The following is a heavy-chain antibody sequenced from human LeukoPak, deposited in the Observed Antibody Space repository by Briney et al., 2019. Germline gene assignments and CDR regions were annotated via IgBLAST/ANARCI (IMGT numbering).Heavy chain of an antibody. CDR3: ARDADYYGSGSYSDY. J-gene: IGHJ4*02. CDR1: GFSFENYN. D-gene: IGHD3-10*01. Sequence: GGSLRLSCAASGFSFENYNMNWVRQAPGKGLEWVSVIYSGGSTYYADSVKGRFTISRDNSKNTLYLQMNSLRAEDTAVYYCARDADYYGSGSYSDYWGQGTLVTVSS. CDR2: IYSGGST. V-gene: IGHV3-66*01.